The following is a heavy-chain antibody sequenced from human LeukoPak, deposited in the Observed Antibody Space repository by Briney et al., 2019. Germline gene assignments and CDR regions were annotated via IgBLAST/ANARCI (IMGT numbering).Heavy chain of an antibody. J-gene: IGHJ6*03. D-gene: IGHD6-19*01. Sequence: PSETLSLTCTVSGGSISSSSYYWGWIRQPPGKGLEWIGSIYYSGSTYYNPSLKSRVTISVDTSKNQFSLKLSSVTAADTAVYYCARGQFGYSSGWYVSYYYTDVWGKGTTVTVSS. CDR2: IYYSGST. CDR1: GGSISSSSYY. CDR3: ARGQFGYSSGWYVSYYYTDV. V-gene: IGHV4-39*07.